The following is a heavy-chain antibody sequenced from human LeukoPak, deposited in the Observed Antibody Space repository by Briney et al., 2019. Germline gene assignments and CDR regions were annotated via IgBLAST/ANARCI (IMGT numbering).Heavy chain of an antibody. Sequence: SETLSLTCTVSGGSISSSSYYWGWIRQPPGKGLEWIGGIYYSGSTYYNPSLKSRVTISVDTSKNQFSLKLSSVTAADTAVYYCARHWGSSHGPNDYWGQGTLATVSS. CDR2: IYYSGST. CDR1: GGSISSSSYY. J-gene: IGHJ4*02. CDR3: ARHWGSSHGPNDY. V-gene: IGHV4-39*01. D-gene: IGHD6-6*01.